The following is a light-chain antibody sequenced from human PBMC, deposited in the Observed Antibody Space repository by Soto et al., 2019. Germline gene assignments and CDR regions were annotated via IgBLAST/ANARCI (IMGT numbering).Light chain of an antibody. CDR2: EVN. Sequence: QSVLTQPASVSGSPGQSITVSCTGTSSDIGASNYVSWYQQHPGKAPKLIISEVNNRPSGVSNRFSGSKSGSTASLTISGRQAEDEADYYCTAYKSSTTWVFGGGTKVTVL. J-gene: IGLJ3*02. CDR3: TAYKSSTTWV. V-gene: IGLV2-14*01. CDR1: SSDIGASNY.